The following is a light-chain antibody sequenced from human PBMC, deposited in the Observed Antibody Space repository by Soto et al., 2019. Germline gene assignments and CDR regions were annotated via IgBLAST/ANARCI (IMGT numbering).Light chain of an antibody. CDR2: EVS. V-gene: IGLV2-8*01. CDR1: ISDIGTYYY. J-gene: IGLJ2*01. Sequence: QSALTQPPSASGSPGQSVTISCTGTISDIGTYYYVSWYQQHPGKAPKLIIYEVSERPSGVPDRFSGSKSGNTASLTGSGLQAEDEAHYYCSSYAGTKTLVFGGGTKVTVL. CDR3: SSYAGTKTLV.